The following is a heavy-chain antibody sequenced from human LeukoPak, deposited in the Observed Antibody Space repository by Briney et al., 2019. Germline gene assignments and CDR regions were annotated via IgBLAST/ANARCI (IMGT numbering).Heavy chain of an antibody. J-gene: IGHJ5*02. D-gene: IGHD6-19*01. Sequence: SETLSLTCAVYGGSFSGYYWSWIRQPPGKGLEWIGDINHSGSTNYNPSLKSRVTISVDTSKNQFSLKLSSVTAADTAVYYCARRTHNGYSSGWLRVSSWFDPWGQGTLVTVSS. V-gene: IGHV4-34*01. CDR3: ARRTHNGYSSGWLRVSSWFDP. CDR1: GGSFSGYY. CDR2: INHSGST.